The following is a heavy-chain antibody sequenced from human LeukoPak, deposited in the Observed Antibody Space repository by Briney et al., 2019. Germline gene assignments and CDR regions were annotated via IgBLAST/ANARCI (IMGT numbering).Heavy chain of an antibody. V-gene: IGHV3-23*01. J-gene: IGHJ6*02. CDR2: ISGSVGVT. CDR3: AKIKGGYSYGSLDYYYYGMDV. Sequence: PLGCLRVSCAAPVFTFSSYAMCSGRQTLGKGLEWVSAISGSVGVTYYADSVKGRFTISRDNSKNTLYLQMNSLRAEDTAVYYCAKIKGGYSYGSLDYYYYGMDVWGQGTTVTVSS. CDR1: VFTFSSYA. D-gene: IGHD5-18*01.